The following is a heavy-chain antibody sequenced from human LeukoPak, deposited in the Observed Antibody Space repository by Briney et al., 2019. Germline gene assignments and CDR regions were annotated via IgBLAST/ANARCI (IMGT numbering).Heavy chain of an antibody. CDR2: INENGSEK. V-gene: IGHV3-7*05. D-gene: IGHD5-12*01. Sequence: HGGSLTLSCAASGFTFNTYWMSWVRQAPGKGLEWVANINENGSEKYYVDSVKGRFTISRDNAQNSLHMQMNGLRAEDAAVYYCARLPRTARLHFDYWGQGTLVTVSS. J-gene: IGHJ4*02. CDR3: ARLPRTARLHFDY. CDR1: GFTFNTYW.